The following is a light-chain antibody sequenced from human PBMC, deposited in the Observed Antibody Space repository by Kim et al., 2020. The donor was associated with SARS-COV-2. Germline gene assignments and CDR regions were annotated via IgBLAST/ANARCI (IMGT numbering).Light chain of an antibody. V-gene: IGLV6-57*03. CDR3: QSYDSSNPWV. Sequence: TVTIAGTRSSGSIASNYVQWYQQRPGSAPTTVIYEDKQRPSGVPDRLSGSIDSSSNSASLTISGLKTEDEADYYCQSYDSSNPWVFGGGTQLTVL. CDR2: EDK. CDR1: SGSIASNY. J-gene: IGLJ3*02.